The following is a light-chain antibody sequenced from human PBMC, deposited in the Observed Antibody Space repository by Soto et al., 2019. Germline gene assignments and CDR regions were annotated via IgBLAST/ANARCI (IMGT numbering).Light chain of an antibody. Sequence: EIVMTQSPATLSVSPGERANLSCRASQSVSSNLAWYQQKPGQAHRLLIYGASTRATGIPARFSGSGSGTEFTLTISSLQSEDFAVYYCHQYNNWPPWTFGQGTNVEIK. CDR2: GAS. CDR1: QSVSSN. V-gene: IGKV3-15*01. CDR3: HQYNNWPPWT. J-gene: IGKJ1*01.